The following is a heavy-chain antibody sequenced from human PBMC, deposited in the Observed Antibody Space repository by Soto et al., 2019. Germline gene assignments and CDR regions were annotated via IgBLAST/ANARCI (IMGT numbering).Heavy chain of an antibody. CDR2: ISGSGGST. CDR1: GFTFSSYA. CDR3: ATDGGGPMITFGGVIVFSFDY. Sequence: GGSLRLSCAASGFTFSSYAMSWVRQAPGKGLEWVSAISGSGGSTYYADSVKGRFTISRDNSKNTLYLQMNSLRAEDTAVYYCATDGGGPMITFGGVIVFSFDYWGQGTLVTVSS. J-gene: IGHJ4*02. V-gene: IGHV3-23*01. D-gene: IGHD3-16*02.